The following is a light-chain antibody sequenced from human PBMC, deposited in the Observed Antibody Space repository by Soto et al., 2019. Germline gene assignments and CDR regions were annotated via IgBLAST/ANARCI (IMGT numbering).Light chain of an antibody. J-gene: IGKJ1*01. CDR3: QHLYSDPRTWT. CDR2: AAS. CDR1: QAVSTW. Sequence: DIQMTQSPSFVSASVGDRVTITCRAIQAVSTWLAWYQQKPGDAPKLLIYAASTLQAGVPSRFSGSGSGPDFTLTISSLQPEDFATYYCQHLYSDPRTWTFGQGTKVDIK. V-gene: IGKV1-12*01.